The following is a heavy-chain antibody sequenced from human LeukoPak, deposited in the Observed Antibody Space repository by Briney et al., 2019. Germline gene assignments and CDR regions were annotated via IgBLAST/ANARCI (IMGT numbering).Heavy chain of an antibody. CDR3: ARVYCTNGVCYSATPYYMDV. CDR1: GYTFTGYY. J-gene: IGHJ6*03. D-gene: IGHD2-8*01. CDR2: INPNSGGT. Sequence: GASVKVSCKASGYTFTGYYIHWVRQAPGQGLEWMGWINPNSGGTNYAQKFQGRVTMTRDTSISTAYMELSRLRSDDTAVYYCARVYCTNGVCYSATPYYMDVWGKGTTVTVSS. V-gene: IGHV1-2*02.